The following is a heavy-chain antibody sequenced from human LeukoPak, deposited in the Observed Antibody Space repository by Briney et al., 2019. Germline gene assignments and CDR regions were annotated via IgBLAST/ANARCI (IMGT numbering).Heavy chain of an antibody. J-gene: IGHJ4*02. V-gene: IGHV3-53*01. D-gene: IGHD1-26*01. CDR1: GFTVSSNY. Sequence: GGSLRLSCAASGFTVSSNYMSWVRQAPGKGLDGVSVIYSGGSTYYADSVKGRFTISRDNSKNTLYLQMNSLRAEDTAVYYCASDIYLRSYLTFDYWGQGTLVTVSS. CDR2: IYSGGST. CDR3: ASDIYLRSYLTFDY.